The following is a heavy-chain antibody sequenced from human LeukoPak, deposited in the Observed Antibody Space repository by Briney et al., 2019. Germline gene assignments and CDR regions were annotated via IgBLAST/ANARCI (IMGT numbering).Heavy chain of an antibody. Sequence: SETLSLTCAVYGGSFSGYYWSWLRQPPGKGLEWIGEINHSGSTNYNPSLKSRVTISVDTSKNQFSLKLSSVTAADTAVYYCAAQRRTYYYGSGSHYSPYYFDYWGQGTLATVSS. D-gene: IGHD3-10*01. J-gene: IGHJ4*02. CDR3: AAQRRTYYYGSGSHYSPYYFDY. CDR2: INHSGST. CDR1: GGSFSGYY. V-gene: IGHV4-34*01.